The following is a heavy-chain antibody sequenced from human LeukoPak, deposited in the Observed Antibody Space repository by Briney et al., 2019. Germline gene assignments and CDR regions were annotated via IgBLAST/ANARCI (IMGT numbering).Heavy chain of an antibody. J-gene: IGHJ4*02. V-gene: IGHV3-33*01. CDR1: GFTFSSYG. CDR2: IWYDGSNK. Sequence: PGRSLRLSCAASGFTFSSYGMHWVRQAPGKGLEWVAVIWYDGSNKYYADSVKGRFIISRDNSKNTLYLQMNSLRAEDTAVYYCASSSYGDYGGDYWGQGTLVTVSS. CDR3: ASSSYGDYGGDY. D-gene: IGHD4-17*01.